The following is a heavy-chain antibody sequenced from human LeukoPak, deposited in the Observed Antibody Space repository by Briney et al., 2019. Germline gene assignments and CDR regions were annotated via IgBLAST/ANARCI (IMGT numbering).Heavy chain of an antibody. V-gene: IGHV3-53*01. J-gene: IGHJ6*03. D-gene: IGHD1-26*01. CDR3: ARDSWASDYYYYYMDV. Sequence: GGSLRLSCAASGFTVSSNYMSWVRQAPGKGLEWVSVIYSGGSTYYADSVKGRFTIPRDNSKNTLYLQMNSLRAEDTAVYYCARDSWASDYYYYYMDVWGKGTTVTVSS. CDR1: GFTVSSNY. CDR2: IYSGGST.